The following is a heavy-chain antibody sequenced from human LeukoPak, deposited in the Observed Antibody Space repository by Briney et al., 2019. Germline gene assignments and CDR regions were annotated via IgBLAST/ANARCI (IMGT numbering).Heavy chain of an antibody. CDR1: GYTLTELS. CDR2: FDPEDGET. Sequence: ASVKVSCKVSGYTLTELSMHWVRQAPGKGLEWMGGFDPEDGETIYAQKFQGRVTMTEDTSTDTAYMELSSLRSEDTAVYYCATGNYYGSGREASDIWGQGTMVTVSS. V-gene: IGHV1-24*01. D-gene: IGHD3-10*01. J-gene: IGHJ3*02. CDR3: ATGNYYGSGREASDI.